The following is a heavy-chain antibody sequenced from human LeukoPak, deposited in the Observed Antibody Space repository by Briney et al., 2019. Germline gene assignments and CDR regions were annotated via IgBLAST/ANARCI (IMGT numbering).Heavy chain of an antibody. CDR1: GFTFSDYY. CDR2: ISSSGSTI. J-gene: IGHJ6*02. V-gene: IGHV3-11*04. CDR3: ARSETGGPLYYYYGMDV. Sequence: GGSLRLSCAASGFTFSDYYMSWIRQAPGKGLEWVSYISSSGSTIYYADSVKGRFTISRDNAKNSLYLQMNSLRAEDTAVYYCARSETGGPLYYYYGMDVWGQGTTVTVSS. D-gene: IGHD7-27*01.